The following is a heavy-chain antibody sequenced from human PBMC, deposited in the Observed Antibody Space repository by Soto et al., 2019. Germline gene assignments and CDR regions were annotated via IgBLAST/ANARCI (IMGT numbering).Heavy chain of an antibody. Sequence: GGSLRLSCAASGFTFSSYAMSWVRQAPGKGLEWVSAISGSVGSTYYADSVKGRFTISRDNSKNTLYLQMNSLRAEDTAVYYCYGSYRYISSFDYWGQGTLVTVSS. CDR1: GFTFSSYA. D-gene: IGHD3-16*02. V-gene: IGHV3-23*01. CDR2: ISGSVGST. CDR3: YGSYRYISSFDY. J-gene: IGHJ4*02.